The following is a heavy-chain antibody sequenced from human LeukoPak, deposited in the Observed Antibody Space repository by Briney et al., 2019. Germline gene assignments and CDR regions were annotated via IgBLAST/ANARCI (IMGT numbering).Heavy chain of an antibody. CDR2: IDPSDSYT. Sequence: IXCKGXGCSFTSYWISWVRQMPGKGLEWMGRIDPSDSYTNYSPSFQGHVTISADKSISTASLQWSSLKASDTAMYYCARHGPITMVRGFDPWGQGTLVTVSS. CDR1: GCSFTSYW. CDR3: ARHGPITMVRGFDP. D-gene: IGHD3-10*01. J-gene: IGHJ5*02. V-gene: IGHV5-10-1*01.